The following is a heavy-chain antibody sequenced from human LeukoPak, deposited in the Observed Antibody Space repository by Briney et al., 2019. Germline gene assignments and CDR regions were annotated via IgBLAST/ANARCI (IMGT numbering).Heavy chain of an antibody. Sequence: ASVKVSCKASGYTFTSYYMHWVRQAPGQGLEWMGIINPSGGDTSYAQKFQGRLTMTRDTSTNTVYMELTSLRSEDAAVYYCAREVMDNLRFDYWGQGTLVTVSS. D-gene: IGHD1-14*01. CDR2: INPSGGDT. V-gene: IGHV1-46*01. J-gene: IGHJ4*02. CDR1: GYTFTSYY. CDR3: AREVMDNLRFDY.